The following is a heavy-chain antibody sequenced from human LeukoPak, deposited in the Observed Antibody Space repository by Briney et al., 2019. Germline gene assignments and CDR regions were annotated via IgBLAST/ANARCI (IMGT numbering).Heavy chain of an antibody. V-gene: IGHV4-38-2*01. Sequence: KPSETLSLTCGVSGYSISSGYYWGWIRQPPGKGLEWIGSIYHSGSTYYNPSLKSRVTISVDTSKNQFSLKLSSVTAADTAVYYCARIEYNFDYWGQGTLVTVSS. CDR1: GYSISSGYY. CDR3: ARIEYNFDY. CDR2: IYHSGST. D-gene: IGHD6-6*01. J-gene: IGHJ4*02.